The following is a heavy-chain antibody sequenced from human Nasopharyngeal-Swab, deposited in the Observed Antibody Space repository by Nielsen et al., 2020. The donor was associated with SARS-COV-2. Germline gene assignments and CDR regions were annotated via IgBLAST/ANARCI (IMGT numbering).Heavy chain of an antibody. J-gene: IGHJ4*02. CDR1: GYTFTGYY. CDR2: INPNSGGT. D-gene: IGHD3-22*01. CDR3: AREVIPWYYDSSGYSKGFDY. V-gene: IGHV1-2*06. Sequence: ASVKVSCKASGYTFTGYYMHWVRQAPGQGLEWMGRINPNSGGTNYAQKFQGRVTMTRDTSISTAYMELSRLRSDDTAAYYCAREVIPWYYDSSGYSKGFDYWGQGTLVTVSS.